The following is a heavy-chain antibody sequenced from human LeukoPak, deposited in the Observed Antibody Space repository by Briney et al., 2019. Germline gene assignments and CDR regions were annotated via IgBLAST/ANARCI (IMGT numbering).Heavy chain of an antibody. CDR1: GFTFSSYE. CDR2: ISSSGSSN. J-gene: IGHJ3*02. CDR3: ARDMVLNWNPDAFDI. V-gene: IGHV3-48*03. D-gene: IGHD1-20*01. Sequence: PGGSLRLSCADSGFTFSSYEMNWVRQAPGKGLEWVSYISSSGSSNYYADSVKGRFIISRDKAKNSLYLQMNSLRAEDTAVYYSARDMVLNWNPDAFDIWGKGTMVTVSS.